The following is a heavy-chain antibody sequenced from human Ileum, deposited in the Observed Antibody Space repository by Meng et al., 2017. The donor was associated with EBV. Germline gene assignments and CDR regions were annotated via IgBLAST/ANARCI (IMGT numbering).Heavy chain of an antibody. V-gene: IGHV3-30*03. CDR3: ARDGIGWYPGDY. Sequence: QVPLVESGGGVVQLGTSLRVSWAASGLSLSNYGMHWVRQAPGKGLEWVALISPDGIWYPESVKGRFTVSRDNSKNTFCLQMNSLRFEDTAVYYCARDGIGWYPGDYWGRGTLVTVSS. J-gene: IGHJ4*02. CDR1: GLSLSNYG. CDR2: ISPDGI. D-gene: IGHD6-19*01.